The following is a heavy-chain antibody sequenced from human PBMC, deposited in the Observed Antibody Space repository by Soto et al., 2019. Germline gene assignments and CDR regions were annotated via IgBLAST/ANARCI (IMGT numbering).Heavy chain of an antibody. Sequence: GGAPRLSCAASGFTFSSYRMSSVRQSPGKGPEWSSGISGSGGKTYYADSVKGRFTTSRDNSKNTLSVQMKRLRADDAAVYYCAKDTSPIVGASQLYYSYGMDVWGQGTSVTVSS. CDR1: GFTFSSYR. V-gene: IGHV3-23*01. CDR2: ISGSGGKT. D-gene: IGHD1-26*01. J-gene: IGHJ6*02. CDR3: AKDTSPIVGASQLYYSYGMDV.